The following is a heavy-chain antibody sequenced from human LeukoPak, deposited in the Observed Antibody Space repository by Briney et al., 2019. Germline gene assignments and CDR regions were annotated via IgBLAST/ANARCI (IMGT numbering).Heavy chain of an antibody. CDR3: ARDSERTGIVTEPYNYYGMDV. CDR2: ISSSSSYI. CDR1: GFTFSSYS. D-gene: IGHD3-16*02. V-gene: IGHV3-21*01. Sequence: GGSLRLSCAASGFTFSSYSMNWVRQAPGKGLEWVSSISSSSSYIYYADSVKGRFTISRDNAKNSLYLQMNSLRAEDTAVYYCARDSERTGIVTEPYNYYGMDVWGQGTTVTVSS. J-gene: IGHJ6*02.